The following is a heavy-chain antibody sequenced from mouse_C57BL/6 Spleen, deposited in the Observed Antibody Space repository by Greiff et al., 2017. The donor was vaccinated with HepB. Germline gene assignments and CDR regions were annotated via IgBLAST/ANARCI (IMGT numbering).Heavy chain of an antibody. D-gene: IGHD1-1*01. V-gene: IGHV1-69*01. Sequence: VQLQQPGAELVMPGASVKLSCKASGYTFTSYWMHWVKQRPGQGLEWIGEIDPSDSYTNYNQKFKGKSTLTVDKSSSTAYMQLSSLTSEDSAVYYCARSRPVVVLRYFDVWGTGTTVTVSS. CDR3: ARSRPVVVLRYFDV. CDR2: IDPSDSYT. CDR1: GYTFTSYW. J-gene: IGHJ1*03.